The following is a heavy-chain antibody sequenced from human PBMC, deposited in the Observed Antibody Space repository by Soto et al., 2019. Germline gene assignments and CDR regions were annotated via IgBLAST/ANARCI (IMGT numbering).Heavy chain of an antibody. J-gene: IGHJ4*02. CDR2: TYYRSKWYN. Sequence: QSQTLSLTCAISGDSVSSNSAAWNWIRQSPSRGLEWLGRTYYRSKWYNDYAVSVKSRITINPDTSKNQFSLQLNSVTPEDTAVYYCARLSFSPYDFWSGSTRSNDYWGQGTLVTVSS. CDR1: GDSVSSNSAA. D-gene: IGHD3-3*01. V-gene: IGHV6-1*01. CDR3: ARLSFSPYDFWSGSTRSNDY.